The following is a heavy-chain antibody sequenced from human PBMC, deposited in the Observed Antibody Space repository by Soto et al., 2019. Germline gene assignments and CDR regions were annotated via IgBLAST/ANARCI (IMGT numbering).Heavy chain of an antibody. V-gene: IGHV4-34*01. CDR1: GGSFSGYY. Sequence: SETLSLTCAVYGGSFSGYYWSWIRQPPGKGLEWIGEINHSGSTNYNPSLKSRVTISVDTSKNQFSLKVSSVTAADTAVYYCARLGPNRVDIVVVPAAPYYYYYYMDVWGKGTTVTVSS. CDR2: INHSGST. CDR3: ARLGPNRVDIVVVPAAPYYYYYYMDV. J-gene: IGHJ6*03. D-gene: IGHD2-2*03.